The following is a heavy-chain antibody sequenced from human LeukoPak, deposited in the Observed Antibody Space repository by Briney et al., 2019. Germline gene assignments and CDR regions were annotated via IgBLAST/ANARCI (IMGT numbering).Heavy chain of an antibody. D-gene: IGHD4-17*01. CDR3: ARDMGGYGDRVGAFDI. CDR2: IYHSGST. Sequence: PSETLSLTCAVSGGSISSSNWWSWVRQPPGKGLEWIGEIYHSGSTNYNPSLKSRVTISVDTSKNQFSLKLSSVTAADTAVYYCARDMGGYGDRVGAFDIWGQGTMVTVSS. CDR1: GGSISSSNW. V-gene: IGHV4-4*02. J-gene: IGHJ3*02.